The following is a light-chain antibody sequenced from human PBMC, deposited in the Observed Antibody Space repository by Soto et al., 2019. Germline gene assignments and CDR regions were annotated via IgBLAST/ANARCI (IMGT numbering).Light chain of an antibody. CDR1: QSISSY. CDR2: AAS. CDR3: QQSYSTPIT. Sequence: QMTQSPSSLSASLGYSLTITCLASQSISSYLNWYQQKPGKAPKLRIDAASSLQSGVPSRFSGSGSGTDFTLTSSSLQPEDFATYDCQQSYSTPITFGGGTKVDIK. J-gene: IGKJ4*01. V-gene: IGKV1-39*01.